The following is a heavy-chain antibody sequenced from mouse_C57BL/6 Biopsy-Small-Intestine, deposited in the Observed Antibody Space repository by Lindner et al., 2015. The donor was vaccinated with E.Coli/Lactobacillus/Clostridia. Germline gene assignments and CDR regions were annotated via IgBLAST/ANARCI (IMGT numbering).Heavy chain of an antibody. Sequence: VQLQESGAELMKPGASVKISCKASGYSFTDYNMNWVKQSNGKSLEWIGVINPNYGTSSYNQKFKGKATLTVDQSSSTAYMQLNSLTSEDSAVYYCARSGILRRYFDYWGQGTTLTVSS. CDR2: INPNYGTS. V-gene: IGHV1-39*01. J-gene: IGHJ2*01. CDR3: ARSGILRRYFDY. D-gene: IGHD1-1*01. CDR1: GYSFTDYN.